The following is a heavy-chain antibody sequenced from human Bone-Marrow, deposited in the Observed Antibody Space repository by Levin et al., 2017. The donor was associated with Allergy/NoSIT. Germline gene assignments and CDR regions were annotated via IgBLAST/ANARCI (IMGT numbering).Heavy chain of an antibody. J-gene: IGHJ6*03. Sequence: ASVKVSCKSSGYTFTSYGISWVRQAPGQGLEWVGWISADNGDTNFAQKLQGRITMTTDTSTSTAYMELRSLRFDDTAVYYCARVPGGYCSGGTCYSFHMAVWGKGTTVTVSS. CDR3: ARVPGGYCSGGTCYSFHMAV. CDR1: GYTFTSYG. CDR2: ISADNGDT. V-gene: IGHV1-18*01. D-gene: IGHD2-15*01.